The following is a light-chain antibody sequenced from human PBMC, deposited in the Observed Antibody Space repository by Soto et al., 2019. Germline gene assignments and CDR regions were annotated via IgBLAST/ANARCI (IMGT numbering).Light chain of an antibody. Sequence: QSALTQPASVSGSPGQSITISCTGTSSDVGGYNYVSWYQQHPGKAPKLMIYDVSNRPSGVSNRFSGSKSVNTGSLTISGLQAEDEADYYCSSYTSRSTLVVGGGTKLTAL. J-gene: IGLJ2*01. V-gene: IGLV2-14*01. CDR1: SSDVGGYNY. CDR3: SSYTSRSTLV. CDR2: DVS.